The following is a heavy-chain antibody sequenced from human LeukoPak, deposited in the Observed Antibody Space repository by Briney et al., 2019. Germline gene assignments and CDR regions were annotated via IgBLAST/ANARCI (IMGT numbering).Heavy chain of an antibody. V-gene: IGHV4-4*02. J-gene: IGHJ4*02. CDR3: ARGQRENSGSSQIDY. D-gene: IGHD1-26*01. CDR1: GGSISSSNW. CDR2: IYHSGST. Sequence: SETLSLTCAVSGGSISSSNWWSWVRQPPGKGLEWIGEIYHSGSTNYNPSLKSRVTISVDKSKNQFSLKLSSVTAADTAVYYCARGQRENSGSSQIDYWGQGTLVTVSS.